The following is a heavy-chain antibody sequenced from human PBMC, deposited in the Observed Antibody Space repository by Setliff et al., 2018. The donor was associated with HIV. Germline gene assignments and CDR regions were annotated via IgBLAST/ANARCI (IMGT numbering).Heavy chain of an antibody. CDR3: GAGSNYDDSGYYSPYFDY. CDR1: GDSINSHF. V-gene: IGHV4-4*08. CDR2: IYNGGNT. J-gene: IGHJ4*02. Sequence: SETLSLTCTVSGDSINSHFWTWIRQPPGKPLEWIGYIYNGGNTNFNPSLESRVSMSLDTSKNQFSLKLTSVTAADTAVYYCGAGSNYDDSGYYSPYFDYWGQGA. D-gene: IGHD3-3*01.